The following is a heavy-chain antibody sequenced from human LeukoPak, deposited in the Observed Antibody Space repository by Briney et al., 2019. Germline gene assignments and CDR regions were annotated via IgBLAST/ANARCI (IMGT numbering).Heavy chain of an antibody. CDR3: AREEY. J-gene: IGHJ4*02. CDR2: ISYDGSNK. Sequence: PGGSLRLSCAASGFTFSRYALHWVRQAPGKGLEWVAVISYDGSNKYYVDSVKGRFTISRDNSKNTLYLQMNSQKSEDTAVYYCAREEYWGQGTLVTVSS. CDR1: GFTFSRYA. V-gene: IGHV3-30*14.